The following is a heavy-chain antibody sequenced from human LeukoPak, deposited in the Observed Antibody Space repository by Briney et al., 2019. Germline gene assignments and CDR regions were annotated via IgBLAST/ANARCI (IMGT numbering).Heavy chain of an antibody. V-gene: IGHV4-59*01. D-gene: IGHD2-8*02. CDR1: GGSISSGY. CDR2: MYNNGRS. J-gene: IGHJ5*02. CDR3: AGGSGASWFDP. Sequence: PSETLSLTCSVSGGSISSGYWSWIRQPPGKGLEWIAYMYNNGRSNYNPPLKSRVTISLDTSKNQFSLKLSSVTAADTAVYYCAGGSGASWFDPWGQGTLVTVSS.